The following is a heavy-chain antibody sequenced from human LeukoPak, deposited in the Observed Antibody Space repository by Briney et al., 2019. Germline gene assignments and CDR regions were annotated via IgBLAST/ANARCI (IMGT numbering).Heavy chain of an antibody. CDR3: VRDAQRGFDYSNSLRY. CDR1: GFIYSHYG. CDR2: IWSDGTNS. J-gene: IGHJ4*01. Sequence: GGSLRLSCAASGFIYSHYGMHWVRQAPGKGLEWVAVIWSDGTNSFYAGSVKGRSTISRDNSQRTLFLQMNSLRVEDTAMYYCVRDAQRGFDYSNSLRYWGHGTLVTVSS. D-gene: IGHD4-11*01. V-gene: IGHV3-33*08.